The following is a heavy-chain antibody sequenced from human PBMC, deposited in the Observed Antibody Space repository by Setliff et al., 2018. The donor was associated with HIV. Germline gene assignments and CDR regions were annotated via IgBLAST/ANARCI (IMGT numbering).Heavy chain of an antibody. V-gene: IGHV3-23*01. Sequence: PGGSLRLSCAASGFTFSTYPMSWVRQAPGKGLEWVSGISGSGGSTYYADSVKGRFTISTDNSKNTLYLQMNSLRAEDTAVYYCAKDPRAAVATICDYWGQGTLVTVSS. CDR3: AKDPRAAVATICDY. J-gene: IGHJ4*02. D-gene: IGHD5-12*01. CDR1: GFTFSTYP. CDR2: ISGSGGST.